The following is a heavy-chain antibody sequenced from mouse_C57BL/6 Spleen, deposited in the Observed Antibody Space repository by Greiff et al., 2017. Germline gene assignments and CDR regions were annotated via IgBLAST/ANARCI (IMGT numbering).Heavy chain of an antibody. CDR2: INPNNGGT. J-gene: IGHJ3*01. CDR3: ARRYYGSSYEAWFAY. D-gene: IGHD1-1*01. V-gene: IGHV1-18*01. CDR1: GYTFTDYN. Sequence: EVQLQQSGPELVKPGASVKIPCKASGYTFTDYNMDWVKQSHGKSLEWIGDINPNNGGTIYNQKFKGKATLTVDKSSSTAYMELRSLKAEDTAVYYGARRYYGSSYEAWFAYWGQGTLVTVSA.